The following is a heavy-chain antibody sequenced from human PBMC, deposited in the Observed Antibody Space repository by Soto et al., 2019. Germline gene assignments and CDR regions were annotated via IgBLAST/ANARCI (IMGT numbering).Heavy chain of an antibody. V-gene: IGHV1-18*01. CDR2: ISTYSGNT. CDR3: AREYCSGGSCQPRVFHN. J-gene: IGHJ4*02. CDR1: GYTFTTYG. Sequence: QVQLVQSGPEVKPPGASVKVSCKASGYTFTTYGINWVRQVPGQGLEWMGWISTYSGNTNYAQKVQGRVTVTRDTATNTVHMELRSLRSDDTAVYDCAREYCSGGSCQPRVFHNWGQGTLVTVSS. D-gene: IGHD2-15*01.